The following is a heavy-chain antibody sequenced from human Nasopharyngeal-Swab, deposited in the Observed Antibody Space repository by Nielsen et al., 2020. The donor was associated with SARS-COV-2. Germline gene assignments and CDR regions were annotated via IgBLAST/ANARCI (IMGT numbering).Heavy chain of an antibody. CDR2: IYYSGGT. J-gene: IGHJ5*02. CDR3: ARDGPIGWFDP. V-gene: IGHV4-31*03. Sequence: SETLSLTCTVSGGSINSGGYYWSWIRQHPGNGLEWIGYIYYSGGTYYNPSLMSRVTISVDTSKNQFSLKLSSVTAADTAVYYCARDGPIGWFDPWGQGTLVTVSS. CDR1: GGSINSGGYY.